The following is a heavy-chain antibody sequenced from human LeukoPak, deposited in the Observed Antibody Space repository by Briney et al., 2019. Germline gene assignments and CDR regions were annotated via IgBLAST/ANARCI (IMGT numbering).Heavy chain of an antibody. V-gene: IGHV3-33*01. CDR2: IWYDGSNK. D-gene: IGHD6-13*01. CDR3: ARDPTYGAAADTFDY. Sequence: GGSLRLSCAASGFTSSSYGMHWVRQAPGKGLEWVAVIWYDGSNKYYADSVKGRFTISRDNSKNTLYLQMNSLRAEDTAVYYCARDPTYGAAADTFDYWGQGTLVTVSS. J-gene: IGHJ4*02. CDR1: GFTSSSYG.